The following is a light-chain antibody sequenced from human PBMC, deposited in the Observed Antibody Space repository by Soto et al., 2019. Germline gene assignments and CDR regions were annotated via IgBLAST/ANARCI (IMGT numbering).Light chain of an antibody. CDR1: QSVSSR. CDR2: GAS. Sequence: EIVMTQSPATLSVSPGERATLSCRASQSVSSRLAWYQQKPGQAPRLLISGASSRATGIPDRFSGSGSGTDFTLTISRLEPEDFALYYCQHYVERSPITFGQGTRLEI. J-gene: IGKJ5*01. CDR3: QHYVERSPIT. V-gene: IGKV3-20*01.